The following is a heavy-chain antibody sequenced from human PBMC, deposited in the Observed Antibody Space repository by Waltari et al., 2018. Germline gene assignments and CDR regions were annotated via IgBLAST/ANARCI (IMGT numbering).Heavy chain of an antibody. D-gene: IGHD3-10*01. V-gene: IGHV3-21*01. Sequence: EVRLAESGGGLVKPGGSLRLSGTASGFDFSDYDMNWVRQAPGTGLEWVSSIGGTHSNIFYADSVKGRFTVSRDNAKNSLYLQMDNLRAEDSGLYYCTRDLYGSGGDWFDPWGQGTLVTVSS. CDR2: IGGTHSNI. J-gene: IGHJ5*02. CDR3: TRDLYGSGGDWFDP. CDR1: GFDFSDYD.